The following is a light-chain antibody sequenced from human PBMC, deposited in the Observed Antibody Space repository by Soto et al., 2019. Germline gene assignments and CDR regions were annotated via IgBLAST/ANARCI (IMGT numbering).Light chain of an antibody. CDR1: GSNIGSNS. V-gene: IGLV1-44*01. J-gene: IGLJ1*01. CDR3: ATWDDSLNGYV. Sequence: SVLTQPPSASGTPGQWIIISCSGSGSNIGSNSVTWYQQLPRTAPKLLIYTNNQRPSGVPDRFSGSKSVTSASLAISGLQSGDEADYYCATWDDSLNGYVFGGGTKLTVL. CDR2: TNN.